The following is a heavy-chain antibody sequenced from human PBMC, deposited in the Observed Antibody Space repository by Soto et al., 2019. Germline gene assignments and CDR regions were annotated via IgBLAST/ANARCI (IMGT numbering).Heavy chain of an antibody. CDR2: IYPADSDT. V-gene: IGHV5-51*01. CDR1: GDTFTSHW. CDR3: AGGFQIPAPRGYYYYGMDV. J-gene: IGHJ6*02. Sequence: GESLKISCKGSGDTFTSHWIAWVRQMPGKGLELMGLIYPADSDTRYSPSFQGQVTISADKSISTAYLQWSSLKASDTAMYYCAGGFQIPAPRGYYYYGMDVWGQGATVTVSS. D-gene: IGHD2-2*01.